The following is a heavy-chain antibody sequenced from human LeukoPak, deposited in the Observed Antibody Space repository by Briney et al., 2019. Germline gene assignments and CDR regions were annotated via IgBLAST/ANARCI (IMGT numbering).Heavy chain of an antibody. J-gene: IGHJ6*02. V-gene: IGHV3-30*03. CDR3: ARSQITTIFGVVIPVYGMDV. Sequence: PGGSLGLSCAASGFTFSSYGMHWVRQAPGKGLEWVAVISYDGSNKYYADSVKGRFTISRDNSKNTLYLQMNSLRAEDTAVYYCARSQITTIFGVVIPVYGMDVWGQGTTVTVSS. CDR1: GFTFSSYG. CDR2: ISYDGSNK. D-gene: IGHD3-3*01.